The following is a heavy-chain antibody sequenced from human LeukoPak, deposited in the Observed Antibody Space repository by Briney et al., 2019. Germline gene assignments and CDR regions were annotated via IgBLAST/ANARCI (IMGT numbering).Heavy chain of an antibody. V-gene: IGHV1-69*04. D-gene: IGHD2-8*01. Sequence: SVKVSCKASGGTFSSYTISWVRQAPGQGLEWMGRIIPILGIANYAQKFQGRVTITADKSTSTAYMELSSLRSEDTAVYYCARDGMRGSFDYWGQGALVTVSS. CDR1: GGTFSSYT. J-gene: IGHJ4*02. CDR3: ARDGMRGSFDY. CDR2: IIPILGIA.